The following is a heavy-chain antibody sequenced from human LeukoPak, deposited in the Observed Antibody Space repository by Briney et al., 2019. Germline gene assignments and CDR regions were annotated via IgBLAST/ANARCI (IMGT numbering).Heavy chain of an antibody. CDR2: IYYSGST. Sequence: SETLSLTCTISGGSISSSSYDWGWIRQPPGKGLEWIGSIYYSGSTYYNPSLKSRVTISVDTSKNQFSLKLSSVTAADTAVYYCARSDCSGGSCYGPIIYWGQGTLVTVSS. J-gene: IGHJ4*02. CDR3: ARSDCSGGSCYGPIIY. D-gene: IGHD2-15*01. CDR1: GGSISSSSYD. V-gene: IGHV4-39*01.